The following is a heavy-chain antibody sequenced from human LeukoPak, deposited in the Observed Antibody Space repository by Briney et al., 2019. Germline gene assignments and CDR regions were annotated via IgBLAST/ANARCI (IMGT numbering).Heavy chain of an antibody. CDR2: IYPGDSAT. J-gene: IGHJ4*02. V-gene: IGHV5-51*01. D-gene: IGHD6-19*01. Sequence: GESLKISCKGSGYSFTNYWIGWVRQMPGKGLEWMGIIYPGDSATRYSPSFQGQVTISADKSISTAYLQWSSLKASDTAMYYCARRRAVAGVYYFDYWGQGTLVTVSS. CDR3: ARRRAVAGVYYFDY. CDR1: GYSFTNYW.